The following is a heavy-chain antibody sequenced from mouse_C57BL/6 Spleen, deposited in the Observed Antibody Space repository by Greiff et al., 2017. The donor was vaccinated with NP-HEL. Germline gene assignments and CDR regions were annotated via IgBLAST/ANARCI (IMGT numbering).Heavy chain of an antibody. Sequence: QVQLQQSGTELVKPGASVKLSCKASGYTFTSYWMHWVKQRPGQGLEWIGNINPSNGGTNYNEKFKSKATLTVDKSSSTAYMQLSSLTSEDSAVYYCARDRVYYYGNWYFDVWGTGTTVTVSS. V-gene: IGHV1-53*01. CDR1: GYTFTSYW. CDR3: ARDRVYYYGNWYFDV. D-gene: IGHD1-1*01. CDR2: INPSNGGT. J-gene: IGHJ1*03.